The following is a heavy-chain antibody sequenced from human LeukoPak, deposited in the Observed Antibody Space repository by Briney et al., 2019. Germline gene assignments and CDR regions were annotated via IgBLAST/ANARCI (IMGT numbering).Heavy chain of an antibody. V-gene: IGHV1-2*06. Sequence: GASVKVSCKASGYTFTGYYMHWVRQAPGQGLEWMGRINPNSGGTNYAQKFQGRVTMTRDTSISTAYMELSRLRSDDTAVYYCERGGSSYRFGEYPYYFDYWGQGTLVTV. J-gene: IGHJ4*02. D-gene: IGHD3-10*01. CDR3: ERGGSSYRFGEYPYYFDY. CDR1: GYTFTGYY. CDR2: INPNSGGT.